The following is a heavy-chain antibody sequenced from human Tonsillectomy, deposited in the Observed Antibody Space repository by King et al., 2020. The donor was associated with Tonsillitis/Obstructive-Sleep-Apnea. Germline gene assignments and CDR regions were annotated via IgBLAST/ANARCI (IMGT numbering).Heavy chain of an antibody. D-gene: IGHD6-19*01. J-gene: IGHJ4*02. Sequence: QLQESGPGLVKPSETLSLTCTVSGGSISSYYWSWIRQPPGKGLEWIGYIYYSGSTNYNPSLKSRVTISVDTSKNQFSLKLSSVTAADTAVYYCARVRYSSGLYYFDYWGQGTLVTVSS. V-gene: IGHV4-59*01. CDR2: IYYSGST. CDR1: GGSISSYY. CDR3: ARVRYSSGLYYFDY.